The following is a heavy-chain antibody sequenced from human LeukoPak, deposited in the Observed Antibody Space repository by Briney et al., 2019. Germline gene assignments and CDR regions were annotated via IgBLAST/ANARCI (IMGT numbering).Heavy chain of an antibody. CDR2: ILGSGGST. CDR1: GFTFSNYA. D-gene: IGHD3-9*01. J-gene: IGHJ4*02. Sequence: GASLRLSCAASGFTFSNYAMSWARQAPGKGLEWVSAILGSGGSTYYADSVKGRFTVSRDNSKSTLYLQMNSLRAEDTALYYCAKWGDYDVLTGYYVPDYWGQGTLVTVSS. V-gene: IGHV3-23*01. CDR3: AKWGDYDVLTGYYVPDY.